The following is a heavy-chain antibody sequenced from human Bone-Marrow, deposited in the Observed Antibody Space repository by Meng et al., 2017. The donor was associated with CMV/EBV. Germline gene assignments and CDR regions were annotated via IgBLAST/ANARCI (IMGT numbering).Heavy chain of an antibody. J-gene: IGHJ4*02. CDR1: PFSSYA. D-gene: IGHD2-2*02. CDR2: IIPIFGTA. Sequence: PFSSYAISWVRQAPGQGLEWMGGIIPIFGTANYAQKFQGRVTITTDESTSTAYMELSSLRSEDTAVYYCATYCSSTSCYSLRGFDYWGQGTLVTVSS. CDR3: ATYCSSTSCYSLRGFDY. V-gene: IGHV1-69*05.